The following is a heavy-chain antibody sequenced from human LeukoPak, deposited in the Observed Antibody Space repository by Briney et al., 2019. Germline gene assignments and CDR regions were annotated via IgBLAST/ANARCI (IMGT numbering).Heavy chain of an antibody. D-gene: IGHD1-14*01. CDR2: IIPIFGIA. J-gene: IGHJ4*02. CDR1: GGTFSSYA. V-gene: IGHV1-69*04. CDR3: AREDEVSKKPFDY. Sequence: SVKVSCKASGGTFSSYAISWVRQAPGQGLEWMGRIIPIFGIANYAQKFQGRVTITADKSTSTAYTELSSLRSEDTAVYYCAREDEVSKKPFDYWGQGTLVTVSS.